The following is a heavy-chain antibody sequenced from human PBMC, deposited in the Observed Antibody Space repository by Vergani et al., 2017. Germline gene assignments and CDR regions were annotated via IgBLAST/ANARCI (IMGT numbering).Heavy chain of an antibody. CDR3: ARXYGTGYCSSTSCSKNYYYYYMDV. V-gene: IGHV3-33*01. J-gene: IGHJ6*03. CDR1: GFTFSSYG. CDR2: IWYDGSNK. D-gene: IGHD2-2*01. Sequence: QVQLVESGGGVVQPGRSLRLSCAASGFTFSSYGMHWVRQAPGKGLEWVAVIWYDGSNKYYADSVKGRFTISRDNSKNTLYLQMNSLRAEDTAVYYCARXYGTGYCSSTSCSKNYYYYYMDVWGKGTTVTVSS.